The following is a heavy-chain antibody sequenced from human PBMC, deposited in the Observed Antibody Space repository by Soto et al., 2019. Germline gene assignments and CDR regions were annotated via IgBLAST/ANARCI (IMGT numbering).Heavy chain of an antibody. CDR3: AIGLWGYNP. V-gene: IGHV3-23*01. D-gene: IGHD3-16*01. CDR1: GFTFSDHA. CDR2: ISGGGSGA. J-gene: IGHJ5*02. Sequence: EVQLLESGGGLVQPGGSLRLSCTASGFTFSDHAMTWVRQAPGKGLEWVSGISGGGSGAYYGDSVKGRFTVSRANSKNPLFPPMGSLGGGGTAVFFRAIGLWGYNPWGQGTLVTVSS.